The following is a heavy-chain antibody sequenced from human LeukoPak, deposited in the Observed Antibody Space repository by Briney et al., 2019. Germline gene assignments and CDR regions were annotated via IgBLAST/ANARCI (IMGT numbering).Heavy chain of an antibody. CDR1: GGSISSYY. Sequence: SETLSHTCTVSGGSISSYYWSWIRQPPGKGLEWIGYIYYSGSTNYNPSLKSRVTISVDTSKNQFSLKLSSVTAADTAVYYCARSLRSDYYYDSSGGDAFDIWGQGTMVTVSS. CDR2: IYYSGST. J-gene: IGHJ3*02. CDR3: ARSLRSDYYYDSSGGDAFDI. D-gene: IGHD3-22*01. V-gene: IGHV4-59*08.